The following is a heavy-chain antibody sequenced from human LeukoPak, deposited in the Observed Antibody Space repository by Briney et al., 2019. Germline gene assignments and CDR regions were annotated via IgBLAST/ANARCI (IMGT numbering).Heavy chain of an antibody. CDR2: INPNSGGT. CDR1: GYTFTGHY. CDR3: ARVGHTSGWDFDY. D-gene: IGHD6-19*01. V-gene: IGHV1-2*02. J-gene: IGHJ4*02. Sequence: ASVKVSCKASGYTFTGHYIHWVRQAPGQGLEWMGFINPNSGGTNYAQKFQGRVTMTRDTSITTAYMELRRVTSDDTAVYYYARVGHTSGWDFDYWGQGNLVTVSS.